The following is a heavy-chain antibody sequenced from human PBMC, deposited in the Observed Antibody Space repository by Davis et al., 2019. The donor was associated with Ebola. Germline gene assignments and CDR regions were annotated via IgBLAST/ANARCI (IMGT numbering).Heavy chain of an antibody. Sequence: SVKVSCKASGYTFTIYGISWVRQAPGQGLEWMGRIIPILGIANYAQKFQGRVTITADKSTSTAYMELSSLGSEDTAVYYCARGIDSYGATFDYWGQGTLVTVSS. CDR3: ARGIDSYGATFDY. CDR1: GYTFTIYG. J-gene: IGHJ4*02. D-gene: IGHD5-18*01. CDR2: IIPILGIA. V-gene: IGHV1-69*04.